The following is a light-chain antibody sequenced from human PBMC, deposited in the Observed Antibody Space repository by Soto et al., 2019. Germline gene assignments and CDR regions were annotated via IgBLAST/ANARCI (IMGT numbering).Light chain of an antibody. CDR1: SSDVGGYNY. CDR3: SSYTSSSTRV. CDR2: EVT. J-gene: IGLJ1*01. V-gene: IGLV2-14*01. Sequence: QSVLTKPASVNGSPGQSIAISCTGSSSDVGGYNYVSWYQQHPGKAPQLIIYEVTNRPSGVSNRFSGSKSGNTASLTISGLQAEDEADYYCSSYTSSSTRVFGTGTKVTVL.